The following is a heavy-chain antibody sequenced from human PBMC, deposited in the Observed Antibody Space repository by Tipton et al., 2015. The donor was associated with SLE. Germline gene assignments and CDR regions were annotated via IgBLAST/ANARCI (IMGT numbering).Heavy chain of an antibody. CDR1: GGSLSDYS. Sequence: TLSLTCAVYGGSLSDYSWSWIRQPPGKGLEWIGEINHSGSTNYNPSLKSRVTISIDTSKNQFSLRLSSVTAADTAVYYCARDCTTGVCYTTSFDYWGQGTLVTVSP. V-gene: IGHV4-34*01. CDR3: ARDCTTGVCYTTSFDY. CDR2: INHSGST. D-gene: IGHD2-8*01. J-gene: IGHJ4*02.